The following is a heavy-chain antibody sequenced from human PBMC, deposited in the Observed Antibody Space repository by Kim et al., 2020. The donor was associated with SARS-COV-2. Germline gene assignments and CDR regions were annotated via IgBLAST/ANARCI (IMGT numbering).Heavy chain of an antibody. V-gene: IGHV3-74*01. CDR2: DGSTT. J-gene: IGHJ4*02. Sequence: DGSTTNYADSVTGRFTISRQNAKNTLYLQINSLRAEDTALYYCVRDQSAYWGQGALVTVSS. CDR3: VRDQSAY.